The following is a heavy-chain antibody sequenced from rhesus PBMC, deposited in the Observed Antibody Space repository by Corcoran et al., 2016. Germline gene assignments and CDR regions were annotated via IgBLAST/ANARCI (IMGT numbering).Heavy chain of an antibody. V-gene: IGHV3-115*02. D-gene: IGHD5-36*01. Sequence: EVQLAESGGGLVQPGGSLRLSCAASGFTFRGYEIHWVRQAPEKGRGTDSVSGGDSDYTIYADSVKGRCTITRDNAKKSLSLQMNSLRAEDTAVYYCARRRYAYGYDYWGQGVLVTVSS. J-gene: IGHJ4*01. CDR1: GFTFRGYE. CDR3: ARRRYAYGYDY. CDR2: SGGDSDYT.